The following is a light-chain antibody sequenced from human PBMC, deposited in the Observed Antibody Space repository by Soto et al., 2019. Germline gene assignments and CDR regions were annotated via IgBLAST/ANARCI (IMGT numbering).Light chain of an antibody. J-gene: IGKJ3*01. CDR2: GAS. Sequence: EIVLTQSPGTLSLSPGERATLSCRASQSVSSSYLAWYQQKPGQAPRLLIYGASSRATGIPDRFSGSGSGTDFTLTISRLEPEDLAVYYCQQYGSSPPLTFGPGTKVGIK. CDR1: QSVSSSY. V-gene: IGKV3-20*01. CDR3: QQYGSSPPLT.